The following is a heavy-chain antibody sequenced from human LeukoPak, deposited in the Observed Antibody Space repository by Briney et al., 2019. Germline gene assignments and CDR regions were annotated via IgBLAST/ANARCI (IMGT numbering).Heavy chain of an antibody. CDR1: GFTFSRYA. V-gene: IGHV3-23*01. CDR3: AKGSPMATTNY. J-gene: IGHJ4*02. CDR2: IDGSGGAI. D-gene: IGHD5-12*01. Sequence: GGSLRLSCGASGFTFSRYAMSWVRQAPGKGLQWVSQIDGSGGAIYYADSVRGRFTISRDNSKNTLYLQMNSLRAEDTAVYYCAKGSPMATTNYWGQGTLVTVSS.